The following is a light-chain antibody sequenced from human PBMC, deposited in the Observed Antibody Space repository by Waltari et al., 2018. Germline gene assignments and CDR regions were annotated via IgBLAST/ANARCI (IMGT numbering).Light chain of an antibody. Sequence: EIVMTQSPVTLSVSPGERAALSCRPSPSFRTNLAWYQQRPGQTPRLLIYAASTRATENPARFSGSGSGTEFTLTISSLQSEDFAVYYCQQYNDWPYTFGQGTKLEIK. CDR1: PSFRTN. V-gene: IGKV3-15*01. CDR2: AAS. CDR3: QQYNDWPYT. J-gene: IGKJ2*01.